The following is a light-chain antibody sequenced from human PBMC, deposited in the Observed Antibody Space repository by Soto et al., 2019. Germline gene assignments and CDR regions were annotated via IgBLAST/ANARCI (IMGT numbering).Light chain of an antibody. CDR1: QSVSDY. J-gene: IGKJ1*01. CDR2: GAS. CDR3: QSYNDWPT. Sequence: EIVLTQFPATLSMSTGERATLSCRARQSVSDYLAWYQQKPGQATRLLIYGASTRATGIPARFSGSGSGTEFTLTIYSLQSEDFAVYSCQSYNDWPTFGQVSKVDIK. V-gene: IGKV3-15*01.